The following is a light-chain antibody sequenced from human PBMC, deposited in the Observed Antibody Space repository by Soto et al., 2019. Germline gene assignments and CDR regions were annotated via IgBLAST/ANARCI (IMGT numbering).Light chain of an antibody. CDR2: EVS. V-gene: IGLV2-14*01. J-gene: IGLJ3*02. CDR1: SSDAGGYNY. Sequence: QSALTQPASVSGSPGQSITISCTGISSDAGGYNYVSWYQQHPGKAPKLMIYEVSNRPSGVSNRFSGSKSGNTASLTISGLQAEDEADYYCSSYSSTSTWVFGGGTKLTVL. CDR3: SSYSSTSTWV.